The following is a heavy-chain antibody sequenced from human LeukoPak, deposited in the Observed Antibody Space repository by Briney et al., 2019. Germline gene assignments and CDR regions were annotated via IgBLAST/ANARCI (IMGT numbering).Heavy chain of an antibody. CDR1: GGSITSGDSH. CDR2: VYHSGST. Sequence: SQTLSLTCTVSGGSITSGDSHLSWNRQYPGKGLEWIAYVYHSGSTYYNPSLKSRLTISVDTSKNQFSLKLSSLTAADTAVYYCAREARGMATNAHDAFDIWGQGTMVTVSS. V-gene: IGHV4-31*03. D-gene: IGHD5-24*01. CDR3: AREARGMATNAHDAFDI. J-gene: IGHJ3*02.